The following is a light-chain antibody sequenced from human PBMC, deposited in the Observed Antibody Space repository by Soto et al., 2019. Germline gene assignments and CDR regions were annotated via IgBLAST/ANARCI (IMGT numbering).Light chain of an antibody. J-gene: IGKJ4*01. CDR3: QQYNNWPQLT. V-gene: IGKV3-15*01. Sequence: EIVMTQSPATLSVSPGERATLSCRASQSVSSNLAWYQQKPGQAPRLLIYGASTRATGIPARFSGSGSGTDFTPTISSLQSEDFAVYYCQQYNNWPQLTFGGGTKVEIK. CDR2: GAS. CDR1: QSVSSN.